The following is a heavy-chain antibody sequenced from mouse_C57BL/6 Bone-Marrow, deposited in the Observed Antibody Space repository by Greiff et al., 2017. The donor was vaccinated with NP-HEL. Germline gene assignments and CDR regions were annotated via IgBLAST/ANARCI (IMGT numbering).Heavy chain of an antibody. D-gene: IGHD6-1*01. V-gene: IGHV1-26*01. CDR3: AREGSRQPGFAY. J-gene: IGHJ3*01. Sequence: EVQLQQSGPELVKPGASVKISCKASGYTFTDYYMNWVKQSHGKSLEWIGDINPNNGGTSYNQKFKGKATLTVDKSSSTAYMELRSLTSEDSAVYYCAREGSRQPGFAYWGQGTLVTVSA. CDR2: INPNNGGT. CDR1: GYTFTDYY.